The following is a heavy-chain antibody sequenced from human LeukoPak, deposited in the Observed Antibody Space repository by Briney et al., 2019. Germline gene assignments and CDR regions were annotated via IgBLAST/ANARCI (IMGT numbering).Heavy chain of an antibody. CDR1: GFTVSTSY. CDR3: ASGLEHLQHWFY. Sequence: GGSLRLSCLASGFTVSTSYMSWVRQAPGRGLEWVSVIYSGGNTYYADSVKGRFIISRDNSKNTLFLQMEAPRGEDTAVYYCASGLEHLQHWFYWGQGTRVSVYS. J-gene: IGHJ4*02. CDR2: IYSGGNT. V-gene: IGHV3-66*01. D-gene: IGHD1/OR15-1a*01.